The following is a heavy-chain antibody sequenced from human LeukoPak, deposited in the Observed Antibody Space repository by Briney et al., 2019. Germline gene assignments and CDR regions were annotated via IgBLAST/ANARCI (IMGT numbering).Heavy chain of an antibody. V-gene: IGHV4-34*01. CDR3: ARTDYSLP. Sequence: KPSETLSLTCAVSGGSLTVYWWCWIRQSPGTGLEWIGEISQNGKTNYNPSFESRVTISLDTSKNQFSLHLSSLTAADTAVYYCARTDYSLPWGQGTLVTVYS. J-gene: IGHJ5*02. CDR2: ISQNGKT. CDR1: GGSLTVYW. D-gene: IGHD4-11*01.